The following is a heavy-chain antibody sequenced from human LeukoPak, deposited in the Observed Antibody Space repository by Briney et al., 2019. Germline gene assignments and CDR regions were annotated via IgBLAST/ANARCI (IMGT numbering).Heavy chain of an antibody. J-gene: IGHJ4*02. V-gene: IGHV4-59*01. CDR3: ARGYSSGWYGGY. CDR1: GGSISSYY. Sequence: PSETLSLTCTVSGGSISSYYWSWIRQPPGKGLEWIGYIYYSGSTNYYPSLKSRVTISVDTSKNQFSLKLSSVIAADTAVYYCARGYSSGWYGGYWGQGTLVTVSS. D-gene: IGHD6-19*01. CDR2: IYYSGST.